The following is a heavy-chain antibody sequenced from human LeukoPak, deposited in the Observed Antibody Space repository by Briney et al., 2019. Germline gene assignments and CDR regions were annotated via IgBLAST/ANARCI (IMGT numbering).Heavy chain of an antibody. CDR1: GGSISSHY. CDR2: INHSGST. Sequence: KTSETLSLTCTVSGGSISSHYWSWIRQPPGKGLEWIGEINHSGSTNYNPSLKSRVTISVDTSKNQFSLKLSSVTAADTAVYYCARGGGSTPYYFDYWGQGTLVTVSS. D-gene: IGHD2-2*01. CDR3: ARGGGSTPYYFDY. J-gene: IGHJ4*02. V-gene: IGHV4-34*01.